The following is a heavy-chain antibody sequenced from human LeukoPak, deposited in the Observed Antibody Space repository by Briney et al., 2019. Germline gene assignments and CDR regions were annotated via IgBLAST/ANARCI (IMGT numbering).Heavy chain of an antibody. CDR3: ARPRPGTGEFDY. CDR1: GGSISSGGYS. D-gene: IGHD7-27*01. V-gene: IGHV4-30-2*01. CDR2: IYHSGST. Sequence: SETLSLTCAVSGGSISSGGYSWSWIRQPPGKGLEWIGYIYHSGSTYYNPSLKSRVTISVDRSKNQFSLKLSSVTAADTAVYHCARPRPGTGEFDYWGQGTLVTVSS. J-gene: IGHJ4*02.